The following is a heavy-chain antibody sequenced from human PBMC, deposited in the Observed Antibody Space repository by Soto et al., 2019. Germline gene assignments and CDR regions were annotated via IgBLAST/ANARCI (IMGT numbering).Heavy chain of an antibody. D-gene: IGHD2-2*01. CDR1: GYTFTDYY. J-gene: IGHJ6*03. V-gene: IGHV1-46*03. Sequence: QVQLVQSGAEVKKPGASVRISCKASGYTFTDYYLHWVRQAPGQGLEWMGIMNPSGGVTSYAQKCQGRVAVTSDTSTSTVYMQLSSLRSEDTAVYYCASSEAVPTTTYYYWYIDVWGKGTTVTVSS. CDR3: ASSEAVPTTTYYYWYIDV. CDR2: MNPSGGVT.